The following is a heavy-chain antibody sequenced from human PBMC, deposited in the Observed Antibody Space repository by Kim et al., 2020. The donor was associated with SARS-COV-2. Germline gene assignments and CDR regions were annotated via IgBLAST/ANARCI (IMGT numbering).Heavy chain of an antibody. V-gene: IGHV3-48*02. CDR2: ISSSSSTI. J-gene: IGHJ4*02. Sequence: GGSLRLSCAASGFTFSSYSMNWVRQAPGKGLEWVSYISSSSSTIYYADSVKGRFTISRDNAKNSLYLQMNSLRDEDTAVYYCARDSFDYYDSSGYYSPRSFDYWGQGTLVTVSS. D-gene: IGHD3-22*01. CDR1: GFTFSSYS. CDR3: ARDSFDYYDSSGYYSPRSFDY.